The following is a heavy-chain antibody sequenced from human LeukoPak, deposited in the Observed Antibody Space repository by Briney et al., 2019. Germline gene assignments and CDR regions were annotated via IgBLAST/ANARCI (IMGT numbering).Heavy chain of an antibody. CDR1: GFTFSSYA. CDR3: ARAGLEMATSEFDY. CDR2: ISYDGSNK. J-gene: IGHJ4*02. V-gene: IGHV3-30*04. D-gene: IGHD5-24*01. Sequence: PGGSLRLSCAASGFTFSSYAMHWVRQAPGKGLEWVAVISYDGSNKYYADSVKGRFTISRDNSKNTLYLQMNSLRAEDTAVYYCARAGLEMATSEFDYWGQGTLVTVSS.